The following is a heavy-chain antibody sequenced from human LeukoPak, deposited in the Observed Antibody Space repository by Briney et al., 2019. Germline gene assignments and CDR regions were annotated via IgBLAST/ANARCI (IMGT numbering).Heavy chain of an antibody. D-gene: IGHD2-2*01. V-gene: IGHV1-69*13. CDR2: IIPIFGTA. CDR1: GGTFSIYA. Sequence: SVKVSCKASGGTFSIYAISWVRQAPGQGLEWMGGIIPIFGTANYAQKFQGRVTITADESTSTAYMELSSLRPEDTAVYYCAREPADIVVVPAATDYWGQGTLVTVSS. J-gene: IGHJ4*02. CDR3: AREPADIVVVPAATDY.